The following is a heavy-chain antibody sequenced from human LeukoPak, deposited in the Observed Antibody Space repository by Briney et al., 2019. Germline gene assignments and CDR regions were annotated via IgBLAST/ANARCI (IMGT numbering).Heavy chain of an antibody. Sequence: GGSLRLSCAASGFTFSSYAMSWVRQAPGKGLEWVSAISISGENTYYADSVKGRFTISRATSRNTLYLQMHSLRAEDTAVYYCARLISTSSSRFSDYWGQGTLVTVSS. V-gene: IGHV3-23*01. J-gene: IGHJ4*02. CDR1: GFTFSSYA. D-gene: IGHD6-6*01. CDR2: ISISGENT. CDR3: ARLISTSSSRFSDY.